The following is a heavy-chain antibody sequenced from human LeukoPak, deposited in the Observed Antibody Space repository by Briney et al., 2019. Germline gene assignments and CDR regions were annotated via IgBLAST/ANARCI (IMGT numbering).Heavy chain of an antibody. CDR1: GGSISSSSYY. CDR2: IYYSGST. D-gene: IGHD5-12*01. CDR3: ARQIRYTYDPNWFHP. J-gene: IGHJ5*02. Sequence: SETLSLTCTASGGSISSSSYYWGWIRQPPGKGLEWIGSIYYSGSTYYNPSLKSRVTISVDTSKNQFSLKLSAVTAADTAVYYCARQIRYTYDPNWFHPWGQGTLVTVSS. V-gene: IGHV4-39*01.